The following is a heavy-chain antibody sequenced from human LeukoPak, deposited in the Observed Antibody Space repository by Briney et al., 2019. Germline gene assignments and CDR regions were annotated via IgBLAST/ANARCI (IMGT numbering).Heavy chain of an antibody. Sequence: GGSLRLSCAASGFSLSSYAMSWVRQAPGKGLEWVSAISSTDAGTYHADSVRGRFTISRDSSRNTLYLQMNSLRAEDTAVYYCARARRAYCSGGSCYPGNAFDIWGQGTMVTVSS. D-gene: IGHD2-15*01. V-gene: IGHV3-23*01. CDR1: GFSLSSYA. CDR3: ARARRAYCSGGSCYPGNAFDI. J-gene: IGHJ3*02. CDR2: ISSTDAGT.